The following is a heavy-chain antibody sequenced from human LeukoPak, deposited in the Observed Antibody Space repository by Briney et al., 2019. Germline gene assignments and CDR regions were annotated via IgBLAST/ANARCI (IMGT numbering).Heavy chain of an antibody. CDR2: ISGSGGST. Sequence: PGGSLRLSCAASGFTFSSYAMSWVRQAPGKGLEWVSAISGSGGSTYYADSVKGRFTISRDNSKNTLYLQMNSLRAEDTAVYYCANGYCSGGSCYSYFDYWGQGTLVTVSS. J-gene: IGHJ4*02. CDR1: GFTFSSYA. D-gene: IGHD2-15*01. V-gene: IGHV3-23*01. CDR3: ANGYCSGGSCYSYFDY.